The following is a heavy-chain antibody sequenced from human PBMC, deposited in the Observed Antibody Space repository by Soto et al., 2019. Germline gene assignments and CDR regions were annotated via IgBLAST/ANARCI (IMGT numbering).Heavy chain of an antibody. CDR3: VTEGAAGYYPN. CDR2: VSKDGGEK. D-gene: IGHD3-22*01. J-gene: IGHJ4*02. CDR1: GFTFSRFP. Sequence: QVQLVESGGGVVQPGRSIRLSCAASGFTFSRFPIHWVRQAPGKGLEWVALVSKDGGEKHYADSVRGRFTISRDNSRDTVYLQLNSLRDEDTAMYYCVTEGAAGYYPNWGQGTLVTGSS. V-gene: IGHV3-30-3*01.